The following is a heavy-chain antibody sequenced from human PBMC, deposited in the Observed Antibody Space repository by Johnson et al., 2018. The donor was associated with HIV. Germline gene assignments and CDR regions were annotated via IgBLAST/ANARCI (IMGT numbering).Heavy chain of an antibody. D-gene: IGHD6-13*01. CDR1: GFTVSSNY. CDR2: FYSGGFT. J-gene: IGHJ3*02. Sequence: EQLVESGGGLVQPGGSLRLSCAASGFTVSSNYMSWVRQAPGKGLEWVSVFYSGGFTYYADSVKGRFTISRDNSKNTLYLQMNSLRAEDTAAYYCARPTRSSIAATGDDAFDIWGQGTMVTVSS. V-gene: IGHV3-66*02. CDR3: ARPTRSSIAATGDDAFDI.